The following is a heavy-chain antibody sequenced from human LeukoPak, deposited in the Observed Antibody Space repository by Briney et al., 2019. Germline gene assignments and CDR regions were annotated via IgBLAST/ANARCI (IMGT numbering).Heavy chain of an antibody. CDR1: GFTVSSNY. Sequence: HPGGSLRLSCAASGFTVSSNYINWVRQAPGKGLEWVSVIYAGGSTNYADSVKGRFTISRDNSENTVYLQMNSLRAEDTAVYFCAREVTTIWYGLDVWGQGTTVIVSS. CDR3: AREVTTIWYGLDV. D-gene: IGHD2-21*02. V-gene: IGHV3-53*01. J-gene: IGHJ6*02. CDR2: IYAGGST.